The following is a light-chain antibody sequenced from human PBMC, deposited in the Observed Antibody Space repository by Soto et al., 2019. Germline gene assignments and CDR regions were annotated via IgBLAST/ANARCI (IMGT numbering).Light chain of an antibody. Sequence: DIQMTQSPSSLSASVGDRVTITCRASQSISTYLNWYQQKPGKAPKLLIYSASSLQSGVPSRFSGSGSGTDFTLTISSLHPEDFATYYCQQSHSTPRTFGGGTKVEIK. V-gene: IGKV1-39*01. CDR3: QQSHSTPRT. CDR1: QSISTY. CDR2: SAS. J-gene: IGKJ4*01.